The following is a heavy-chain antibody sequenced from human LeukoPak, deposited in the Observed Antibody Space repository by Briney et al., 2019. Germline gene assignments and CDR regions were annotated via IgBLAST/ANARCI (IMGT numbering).Heavy chain of an antibody. CDR3: ATLEYCSSTSCYPNDAFDI. Sequence: ASVKVSCKASGYTFTGYYMHWVRQAPGQGLEWMGWINPNSGGTNYAQKFQGRVTMTRDTSISTAYMELSRLRSDDTAVYYCATLEYCSSTSCYPNDAFDIWGQGTMVTVSS. J-gene: IGHJ3*02. CDR2: INPNSGGT. CDR1: GYTFTGYY. V-gene: IGHV1-2*02. D-gene: IGHD2-2*01.